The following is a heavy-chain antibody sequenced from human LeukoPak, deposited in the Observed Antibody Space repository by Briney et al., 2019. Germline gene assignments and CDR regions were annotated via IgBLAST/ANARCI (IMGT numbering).Heavy chain of an antibody. V-gene: IGHV4-38-2*02. CDR2: MYHTGST. J-gene: IGHJ5*02. Sequence: SETLSLTCTVSGYSISSGYYWGWIRQPPGKGLEWIGSMYHTGSTYYNPSLKSRVTISVDTSKNQFSLKLSSVTAADTAVYYCARVPGPNWFDPWGQGTLVTVSS. CDR1: GYSISSGYY. CDR3: ARVPGPNWFDP.